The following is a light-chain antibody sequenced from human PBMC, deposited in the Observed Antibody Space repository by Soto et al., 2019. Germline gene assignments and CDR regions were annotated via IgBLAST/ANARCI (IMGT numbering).Light chain of an antibody. CDR1: QSVGSY. V-gene: IGKV3-11*01. CDR2: DTS. CDR3: KQYNDWPPWT. J-gene: IGKJ1*01. Sequence: EIVLTQSPATLSLSPGERATLSCRASQSVGSYLAWFQQTPGQAPRLLIYDTSNRATGIPARFSGSGSGTDFTLTISSLQSEDFAVYYCKQYNDWPPWTFGQGTKVDIK.